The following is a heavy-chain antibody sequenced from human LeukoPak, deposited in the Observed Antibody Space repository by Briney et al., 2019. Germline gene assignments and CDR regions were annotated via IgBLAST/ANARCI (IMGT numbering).Heavy chain of an antibody. CDR1: GFTFTNYG. CDR3: AKDSVRKSIVGPTTRGVNDY. V-gene: IGHV3-30*02. CDR2: IRYDGINK. D-gene: IGHD1-26*01. Sequence: GGSLRLSCAASGFTFTNYGMHWVRQAPGKGLEWVAFIRYDGINKYYSDSVKGRFTISRDNSKNTLYLQMNSLRPEDTAVYYCAKDSVRKSIVGPTTRGVNDYWGQGTLVTVSS. J-gene: IGHJ4*02.